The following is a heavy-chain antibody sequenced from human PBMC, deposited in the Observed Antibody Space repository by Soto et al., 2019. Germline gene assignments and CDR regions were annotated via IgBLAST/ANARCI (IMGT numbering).Heavy chain of an antibody. Sequence: GESLKISCKGSGYSFTSYWIGWVRQTPGKGLEWMGIIYPGDSDTRYSPSFQGQVTISADKSISTAYLQWSSLKASDTAMYYCARQAILGYCTNGVCSIDYSGQGTLVTGSS. J-gene: IGHJ4*02. CDR2: IYPGDSDT. CDR1: GYSFTSYW. V-gene: IGHV5-51*01. D-gene: IGHD2-8*01. CDR3: ARQAILGYCTNGVCSIDY.